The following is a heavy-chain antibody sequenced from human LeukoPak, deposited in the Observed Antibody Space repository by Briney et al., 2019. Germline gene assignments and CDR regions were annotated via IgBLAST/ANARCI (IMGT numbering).Heavy chain of an antibody. D-gene: IGHD6-13*01. V-gene: IGHV3-7*03. CDR1: GFTFSSYW. Sequence: PGGSLRLSCAVSGFTFSSYWMSWVRQAPGKGLEWVANIKQDGSEKYYVDSVKGRFTISRDNAKNSLYLQMNSLRAEDTALYYCAQGGSSFTGYYFDYWGQGTLVTVSS. J-gene: IGHJ4*02. CDR2: IKQDGSEK. CDR3: AQGGSSFTGYYFDY.